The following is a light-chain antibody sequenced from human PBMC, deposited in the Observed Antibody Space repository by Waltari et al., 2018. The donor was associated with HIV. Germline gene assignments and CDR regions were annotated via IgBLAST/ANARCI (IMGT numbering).Light chain of an antibody. CDR1: QSVSSN. CDR2: GAS. CDR3: QQYNNWPET. Sequence: EKVMTQSPATLSVSPGERATLSCRASQSVSSNLAWYQQRPGQAPRLLIYGASTRATGIPAMFSGSGSGTEFTLTISSLQSEDFAVYYCQQYNNWPETFGQGTKVEI. J-gene: IGKJ1*01. V-gene: IGKV3-15*01.